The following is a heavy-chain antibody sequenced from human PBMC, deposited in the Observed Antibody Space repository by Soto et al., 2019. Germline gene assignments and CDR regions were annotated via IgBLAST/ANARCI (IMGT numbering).Heavy chain of an antibody. CDR2: IGTAGDT. CDR3: ARGYSTIVAYYDFSNGDDAFYI. J-gene: IGHJ3*02. Sequence: EVQLVESGGGLVQPGGSLRLSCAASGFTFSSYDMHWVRQATGKGLEWVSAIGTAGDTYYPVSVKGRFTISRENAKNSLYLQMNGLRAGDTDVYYCARGYSTIVAYYDFSNGDDAFYIWGQGTMVTVSS. CDR1: GFTFSSYD. D-gene: IGHD3-3*01. V-gene: IGHV3-13*01.